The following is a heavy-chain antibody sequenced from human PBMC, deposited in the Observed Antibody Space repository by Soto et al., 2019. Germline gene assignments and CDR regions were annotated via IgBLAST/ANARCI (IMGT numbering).Heavy chain of an antibody. CDR1: GFSFSTYA. Sequence: AGSLRLSCAASGFSFSTYAMNWVHQAPGKGLEWVGRIKSKNDGGTTDYAAPVKGRFTISRDDSKNTVFLQMNSLRTEDTALYYYAAVLPGHGGGYEFDYWGQGTPVTVSS. V-gene: IGHV3-15*07. J-gene: IGHJ4*01. CDR3: AAVLPGHGGGYEFDY. D-gene: IGHD2-15*01. CDR2: IKSKNDGGTT.